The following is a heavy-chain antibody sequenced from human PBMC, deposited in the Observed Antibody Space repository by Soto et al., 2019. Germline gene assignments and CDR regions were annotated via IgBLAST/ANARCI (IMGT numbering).Heavy chain of an antibody. Sequence: GGSLRLSCAASGFTFSNYAVHWVRQAPGKGLEWVAVIASDGKDKRYVDSAKGRFTISRDNSKNTVYLQMDSLRGEDTAVYYCAKDGTIGAADYFFDFWGQGSLVTVSS. CDR1: GFTFSNYA. J-gene: IGHJ4*02. CDR2: IASDGKDK. D-gene: IGHD6-13*01. V-gene: IGHV3-30*18. CDR3: AKDGTIGAADYFFDF.